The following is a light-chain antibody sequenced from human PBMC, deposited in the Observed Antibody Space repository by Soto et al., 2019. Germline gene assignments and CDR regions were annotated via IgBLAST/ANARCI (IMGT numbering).Light chain of an antibody. J-gene: IGKJ1*01. V-gene: IGKV3-15*01. Sequence: EILMTQSPATLAASPGERATLSCRASQSVGSKLAWYQQKPGQPPRLVMFDVSIRATGVPARFSGGGSGTEFTLTISSLQSEDFALYYCQQYEKWPPTTFGQGTKVEIK. CDR1: QSVGSK. CDR3: QQYEKWPPTT. CDR2: DVS.